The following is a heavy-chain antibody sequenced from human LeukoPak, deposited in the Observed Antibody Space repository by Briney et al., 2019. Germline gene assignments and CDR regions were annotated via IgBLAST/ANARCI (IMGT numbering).Heavy chain of an antibody. V-gene: IGHV3-23*01. D-gene: IGHD1-26*01. CDR1: GFTFSNYA. CDR2: ISDSGSST. CDR3: AKGGGSRNFDY. J-gene: IGHJ4*02. Sequence: GGSLRLSCAASGFTFSNYAMSWVRQAPGKGLEWVSLISDSGSSTYYADSVKDRFTISRDNSKNTLYLQMNSLRDEDTAVYYCAKGGGSRNFDYWGPGTLVTVSS.